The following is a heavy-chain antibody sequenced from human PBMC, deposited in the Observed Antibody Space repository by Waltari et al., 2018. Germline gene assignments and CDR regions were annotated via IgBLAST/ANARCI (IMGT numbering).Heavy chain of an antibody. Sequence: QVQLQQWGAGLLKPSETLSLTCAVYGGYFSGYYWSWIRQPPGKGLEWIGEINHSGRTNYNPSLKSRVTRSVDTSKNQFSLKLSSVTAADTAVYYCARGLHLNYYDSSGYLLSYFDYWGQGTLVTVSS. V-gene: IGHV4-34*01. CDR3: ARGLHLNYYDSSGYLLSYFDY. D-gene: IGHD3-22*01. CDR2: INHSGRT. J-gene: IGHJ4*02. CDR1: GGYFSGYY.